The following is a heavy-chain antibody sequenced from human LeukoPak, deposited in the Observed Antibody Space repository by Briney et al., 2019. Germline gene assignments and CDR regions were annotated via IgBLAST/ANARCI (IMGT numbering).Heavy chain of an antibody. J-gene: IGHJ4*02. V-gene: IGHV3-66*02. CDR1: GLTVSARY. D-gene: IGHD3-16*01. CDR2: IHSGGTT. CDR3: ARPWGARLNFGN. Sequence: GGSLRLSCAASGLTVSARYMNWVRQAPGRGLEWLSVIHSGGTTDYADSVRGRFTISRDNSKNILYLQMNSLKTEDTAVYYCARPWGARLNFGNWGQGTLVTVSS.